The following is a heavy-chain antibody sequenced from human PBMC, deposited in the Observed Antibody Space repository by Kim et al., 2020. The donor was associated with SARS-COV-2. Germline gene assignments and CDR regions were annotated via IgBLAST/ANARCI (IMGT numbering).Heavy chain of an antibody. CDR2: IWYDGSNK. Sequence: GGSLRLSCAASGFTFSSYGMHWVRQAPGKGLEWVAVIWYDGSNKYYADSVKGRFTISRDNSKNTLYLQMNSLRAEDTAVYYCAKDFSGQQLVDTDYWGQGTLVTVSS. CDR3: AKDFSGQQLVDTDY. CDR1: GFTFSSYG. D-gene: IGHD6-13*01. J-gene: IGHJ4*02. V-gene: IGHV3-33*06.